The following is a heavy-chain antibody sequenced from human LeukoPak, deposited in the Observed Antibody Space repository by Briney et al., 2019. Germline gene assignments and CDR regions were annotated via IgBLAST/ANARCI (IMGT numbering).Heavy chain of an antibody. CDR2: IIPIFGTA. J-gene: IGHJ4*02. CDR3: ARAYYDILTGLFPLGY. Sequence: ASVKVSCKASGGTFSSYAISWVRQAPGQGLEWMGGIIPIFGTANYAQKFQGRVTITADESTSTAYMELRSLRSDDTAVYYCARAYYDILTGLFPLGYWGQGTLVTVSS. CDR1: GGTFSSYA. V-gene: IGHV1-69*13. D-gene: IGHD3-9*01.